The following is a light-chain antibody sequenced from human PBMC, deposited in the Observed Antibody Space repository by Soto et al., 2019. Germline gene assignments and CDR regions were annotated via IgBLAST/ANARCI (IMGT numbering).Light chain of an antibody. J-gene: IGLJ1*01. Sequence: QSVLTQPASVSGSPGQSITISCAGTSSEVGGYNYVSWYQQHPGKAPKLMIYDVSNRPSGVSNRFSASKSGNTASLTISGLQAEDEADYYCSSYTSSSTRVFGTGTKVTVL. CDR1: SSEVGGYNY. V-gene: IGLV2-14*03. CDR2: DVS. CDR3: SSYTSSSTRV.